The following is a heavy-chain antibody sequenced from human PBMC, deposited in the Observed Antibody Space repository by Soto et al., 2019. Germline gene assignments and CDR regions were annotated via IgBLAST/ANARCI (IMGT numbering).Heavy chain of an antibody. Sequence: EVQLVESGGGLVKPGGSLRLSCAASGFTFSTYSMNWVRQAPGKGLEWVSSISSSSSYIYYAASVTGRVTISRDNAKNSLYLQMNSLRAEDTAVYYCARPEYYYDTSGWYYWGQGTLVTVSS. D-gene: IGHD3-22*01. CDR2: ISSSSSYI. CDR3: ARPEYYYDTSGWYY. V-gene: IGHV3-21*01. CDR1: GFTFSTYS. J-gene: IGHJ4*02.